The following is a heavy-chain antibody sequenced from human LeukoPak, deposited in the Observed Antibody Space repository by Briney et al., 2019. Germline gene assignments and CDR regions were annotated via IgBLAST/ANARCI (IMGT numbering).Heavy chain of an antibody. J-gene: IGHJ4*02. Sequence: ASVKVSCKASGYTFTGFHMHWVRQAPGQGLEWMGWINANSGGTNYAQKFQGRVTMTRDTSISTAYMELSRLRSDDTAVYYCASSPGTTILGYFDYWGQGTLVTVSS. CDR3: ASSPGTTILGYFDY. D-gene: IGHD1-1*01. CDR1: GYTFTGFH. V-gene: IGHV1-2*02. CDR2: INANSGGT.